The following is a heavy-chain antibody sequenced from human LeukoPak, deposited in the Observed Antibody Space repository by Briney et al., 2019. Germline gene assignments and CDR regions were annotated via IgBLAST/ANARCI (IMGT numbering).Heavy chain of an antibody. J-gene: IGHJ4*02. CDR2: INPNSGGT. CDR1: GYIFTGYY. V-gene: IGHV1-2*07. D-gene: IGHD1-26*01. CDR3: AREGGIVGALDY. Sequence: GASVKVSCKASGYIFTGYYMHWVRQAPGQGLEWMGWINPNSGGTNYAHKFQGRVTMTRDTSISTAYMELSRLRSDDTAVYYCAREGGIVGALDYWGQGTLVTVSS.